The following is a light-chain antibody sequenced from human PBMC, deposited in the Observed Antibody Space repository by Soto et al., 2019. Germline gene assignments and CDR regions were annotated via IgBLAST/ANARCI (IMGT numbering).Light chain of an antibody. CDR2: DAS. Sequence: GDRVTITCRHSQTITTWMALYQQKPGKAPKLLVYDASTLQSGVATRFSGSGSGTEFTLIIRGLQPEDSATYYCQQYTNTNNPWTFGQGNKGAIK. J-gene: IGKJ1*01. CDR1: QTITTW. CDR3: QQYTNTNNPWT. V-gene: IGKV1-5*01.